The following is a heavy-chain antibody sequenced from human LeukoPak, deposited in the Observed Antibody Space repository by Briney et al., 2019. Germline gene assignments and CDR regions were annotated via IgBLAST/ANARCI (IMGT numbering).Heavy chain of an antibody. CDR3: ARRRRAAALDY. CDR1: GGSFSGYY. J-gene: IGHJ4*02. Sequence: KASETLSLTCAVYGGSFSGYYWSWIRQPPGKGLEWIGEINHSGSTNYNPSLKSRVTISVETSKNQCSLKLSSVTAADTAVYYCARRRRAAALDYWGQGTLVTVSS. V-gene: IGHV4-34*01. D-gene: IGHD6-13*01. CDR2: INHSGST.